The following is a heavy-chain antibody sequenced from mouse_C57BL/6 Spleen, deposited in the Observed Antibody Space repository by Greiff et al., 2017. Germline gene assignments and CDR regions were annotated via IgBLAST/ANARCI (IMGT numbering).Heavy chain of an antibody. CDR3: ARHYSNYGGFYYAMDY. V-gene: IGHV1-69*01. CDR1: GYTFTSYW. J-gene: IGHJ4*01. Sequence: QVQLQQPGAELVMPGASVKLSCKASGYTFTSYWMHWVKQRPGQGLEWIGEIDPSDSYTTYNQKFKGKSTLTAAKSSSTAYMQLSSLTSEDSAVYYCARHYSNYGGFYYAMDYWGQGTSVTVSS. D-gene: IGHD2-5*01. CDR2: IDPSDSYT.